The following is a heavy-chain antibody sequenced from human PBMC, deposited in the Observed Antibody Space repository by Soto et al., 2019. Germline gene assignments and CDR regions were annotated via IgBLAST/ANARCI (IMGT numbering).Heavy chain of an antibody. V-gene: IGHV3-30*18. CDR3: AKDDSGDNTMVIGYYFDY. J-gene: IGHJ4*02. D-gene: IGHD2-21*01. Sequence: QVQLVESGGGVVQPGRSLRLSCAASGFTFSSYGMHWVRQAPGKGLEWVAVISYDGSNKYYADSVKGRFTISRDNSKNTLYLQMNSLRAEDTAVYYCAKDDSGDNTMVIGYYFDYWGQGTLVTVSS. CDR2: ISYDGSNK. CDR1: GFTFSSYG.